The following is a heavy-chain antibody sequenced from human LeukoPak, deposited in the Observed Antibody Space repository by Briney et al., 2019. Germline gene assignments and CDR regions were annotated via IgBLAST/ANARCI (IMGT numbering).Heavy chain of an antibody. CDR2: ISAYNT. CDR1: GYTFTGYY. J-gene: IGHJ4*02. Sequence: GASVKVSCKASGYTFTGYYMHWVRQAPGQGLEWMGWISAYNTNYAQKFQDRVTMTTDTSTSTAYMELRSLRSDDTAMYYCAREAYGRFDYWGQGTLVTVSS. D-gene: IGHD4-17*01. CDR3: AREAYGRFDY. V-gene: IGHV1-18*04.